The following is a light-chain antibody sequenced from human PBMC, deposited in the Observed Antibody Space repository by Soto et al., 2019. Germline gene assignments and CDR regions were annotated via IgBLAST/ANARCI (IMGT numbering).Light chain of an antibody. CDR1: SSDVGGYNY. J-gene: IGLJ1*01. V-gene: IGLV2-14*01. CDR3: SSYTSSSTYV. CDR2: EVS. Sequence: QSVLTQPASMSGCPGQSITISCTGTSSDVGGYNYVSWYQQHPGKAPKLMIYEVSNRPSGVSNRFSGSKSGNTASLTISGLQAEDEADYYCSSYTSSSTYVFGTGTKVTVL.